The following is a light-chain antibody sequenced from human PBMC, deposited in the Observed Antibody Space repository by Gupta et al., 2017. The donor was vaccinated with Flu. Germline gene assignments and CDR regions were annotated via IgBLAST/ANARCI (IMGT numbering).Light chain of an antibody. CDR2: EVS. CDR1: YSNLGTYDL. Sequence: HSALPQPASVSGSPAPSITISSTGDYSNLGTYDLVSWYQQITGKAHRVLIFEVSRRAAGVSNRFSGSKSGNTASLTISGLQPEDEADYYCYSYEGRNDWVFGGGTRVTV. CDR3: YSYEGRNDWV. V-gene: IGLV2-23*02. J-gene: IGLJ3*02.